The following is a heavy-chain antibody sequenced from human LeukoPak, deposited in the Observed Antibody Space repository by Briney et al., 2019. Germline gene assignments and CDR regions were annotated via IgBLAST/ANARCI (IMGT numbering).Heavy chain of an antibody. J-gene: IGHJ3*02. CDR3: ATGNYDSSGHDAFDI. D-gene: IGHD3-22*01. Sequence: GASVKVSCKASGYTFTGYYMHWVRQAPGQGLEWMGWINPNSGGTNYAQKFQGRVTMTRDTSISTAYMELSRLRSDDTAVYYCATGNYDSSGHDAFDIWGQGTMVTVSS. V-gene: IGHV1-2*02. CDR1: GYTFTGYY. CDR2: INPNSGGT.